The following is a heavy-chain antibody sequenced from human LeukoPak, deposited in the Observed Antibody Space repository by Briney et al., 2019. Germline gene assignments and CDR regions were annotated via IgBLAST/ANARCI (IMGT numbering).Heavy chain of an antibody. CDR1: GFSLTTSGVG. CDR2: IYWNDNK. CDR3: AHSVRLRYFDWSYRDFYYHYYMDV. D-gene: IGHD3-9*01. J-gene: IGHJ6*03. Sequence: SGPTLVKPTQTLTLTCTFSGFSLTTSGVGVGWIRQPPGKTLEWLALIYWNDNKRYSPSLKSRLTITKDTSKNQVVLTMSNMDPVDTATYYCAHSVRLRYFDWSYRDFYYHYYMDVWGEGTTVTISS. V-gene: IGHV2-5*01.